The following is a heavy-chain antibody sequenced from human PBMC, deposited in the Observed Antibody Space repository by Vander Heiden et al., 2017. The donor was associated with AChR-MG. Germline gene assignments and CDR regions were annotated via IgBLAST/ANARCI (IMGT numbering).Heavy chain of an antibody. J-gene: IGHJ4*02. D-gene: IGHD6-19*01. CDR1: GGLISSYY. Sequence: QVQLQESGPGLVKPSETLSLTRTVPGGLISSYYWSWIRQPRGKGLEWIGYIYYSGSTNYNPSLKSRVTISVDTSKNQFSLKLSSVTAADTAVYYCARHAGAVAGYFDYWGQGTLVTVSS. CDR3: ARHAGAVAGYFDY. V-gene: IGHV4-59*08. CDR2: IYYSGST.